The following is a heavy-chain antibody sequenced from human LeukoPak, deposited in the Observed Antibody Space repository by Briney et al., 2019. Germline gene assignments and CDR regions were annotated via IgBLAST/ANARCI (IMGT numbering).Heavy chain of an antibody. CDR3: AAIQGSFDY. Sequence: SETLSLTCSVSAYSISSGYYWGWIRQSPGRGLEWIGSIYHSGSTYYNPTLKSRVTISVDTSKNHFSLKVSSVTAADTAVYYCAAIQGSFDYWGQGTLVTVSA. V-gene: IGHV4-38-2*02. J-gene: IGHJ4*02. CDR1: AYSISSGYY. D-gene: IGHD2-15*01. CDR2: IYHSGST.